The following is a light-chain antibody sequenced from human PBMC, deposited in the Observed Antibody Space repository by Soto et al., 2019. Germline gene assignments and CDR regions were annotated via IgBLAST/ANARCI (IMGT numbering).Light chain of an antibody. CDR1: STDVGGHDY. CDR3: NSYTSTGGLV. V-gene: IGLV2-14*03. Sequence: QSALTQPASVSGSPGQSITISCTGTSTDVGGHDYVSWYQQHSGRAPKLMIFEVNYRPSGVSDRFSGSKSGNTASLTISRLQAEDEADYYCNSYTSTGGLVFGGGTKVTVL. CDR2: EVN. J-gene: IGLJ3*02.